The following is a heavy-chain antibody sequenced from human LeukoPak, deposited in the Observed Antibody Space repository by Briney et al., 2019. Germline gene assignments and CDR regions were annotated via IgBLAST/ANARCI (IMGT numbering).Heavy chain of an antibody. V-gene: IGHV4-61*02. CDR2: IYTSGSI. Sequence: PSETLSLTCTVSGGSISSGSYHWSWIRQPAGKGLEWIGRIYTSGSINYNPSLKSRVTISADTSKNQFSLKLSSVTAADTAVYYCARMWDRDYFDYWGQGTLVTVSS. CDR3: ARMWDRDYFDY. J-gene: IGHJ4*02. CDR1: GGSISSGSYH. D-gene: IGHD1-26*01.